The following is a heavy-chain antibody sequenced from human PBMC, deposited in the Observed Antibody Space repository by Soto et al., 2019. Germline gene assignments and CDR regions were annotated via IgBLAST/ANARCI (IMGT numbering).Heavy chain of an antibody. CDR2: ISAYNGNT. CDR1: GYTFTSYG. CDR3: ARDEAVLWFGEPGAD. Sequence: QVQLVQSGAEVKKPGASVKVSCQASGYTFTSYGISWVRQAPGQGLEWMGWISAYNGNTNYAQKLQGRVTMTTDTSTSTAYMELRSLRSDDTAVYYCARDEAVLWFGEPGADWGQGTLVTFSS. V-gene: IGHV1-18*01. J-gene: IGHJ4*02. D-gene: IGHD3-10*01.